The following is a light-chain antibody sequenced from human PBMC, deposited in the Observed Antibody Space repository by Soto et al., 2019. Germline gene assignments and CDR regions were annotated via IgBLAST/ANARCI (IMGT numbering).Light chain of an antibody. J-gene: IGLJ3*02. CDR2: VNSDGSH. V-gene: IGLV4-69*01. CDR3: QTWGTGINGV. CDR1: SGHSGYA. Sequence: QSVLTQSPSASASLGASVKLTCTLDSGHSGYAVAWHQQQPEKGPRFLLKVNSDGSHIRGDGIPDRFSVSSSGTERYLTISSLQSEDEADYYCQTWGTGINGVFGGGTKLTVL.